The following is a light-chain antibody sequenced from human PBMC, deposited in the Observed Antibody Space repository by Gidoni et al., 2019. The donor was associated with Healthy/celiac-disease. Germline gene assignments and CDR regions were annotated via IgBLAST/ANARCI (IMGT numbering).Light chain of an antibody. CDR3: SSYAGSNNWV. J-gene: IGLJ3*02. CDR1: SRDVGGYNY. CDR2: EGS. Sequence: QSALTQPPSASGSPGQPVTIACTGTSRDVGGYNYVSWYHQHPGKAPHLMIYEGSKRPAGVPDRFSGSTSGNTAPLTVSGLQAEDEADYYCSSYAGSNNWVFGGGTKLTVL. V-gene: IGLV2-8*01.